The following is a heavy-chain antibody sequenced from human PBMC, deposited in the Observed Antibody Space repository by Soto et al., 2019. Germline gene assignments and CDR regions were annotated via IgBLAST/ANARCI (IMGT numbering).Heavy chain of an antibody. D-gene: IGHD3-22*01. CDR1: GFSYSTYT. J-gene: IGHJ4*02. Sequence: GASLRLSSQTSGFSYSTYTMQRIRQAPGKGLEWVAVISYDGNNKFYADSVKGRFTISRDSTKQTLYLQMNSLRPDDTAVYYCARPPNYYDSSGYYGYWGQGT. CDR2: ISYDGNNK. CDR3: ARPPNYYDSSGYYGY. V-gene: IGHV3-30-3*01.